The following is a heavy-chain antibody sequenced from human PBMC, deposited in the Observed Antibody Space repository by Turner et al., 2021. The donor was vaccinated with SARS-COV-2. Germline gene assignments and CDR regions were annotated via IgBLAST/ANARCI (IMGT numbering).Heavy chain of an antibody. Sequence: QVPLVQSGAEVKKPGSPVKVSCKASGGPFSSYAISWVRQAPGQGLEWMGRIIPILGIANYAQKFQGRVTITADKSTSTAYMELSSLRSEDTAVYYCASLEQGIAAAAISWFDPWGQGTLVTVSS. CDR1: GGPFSSYA. CDR3: ASLEQGIAAAAISWFDP. V-gene: IGHV1-69*04. J-gene: IGHJ5*02. CDR2: IIPILGIA. D-gene: IGHD6-13*01.